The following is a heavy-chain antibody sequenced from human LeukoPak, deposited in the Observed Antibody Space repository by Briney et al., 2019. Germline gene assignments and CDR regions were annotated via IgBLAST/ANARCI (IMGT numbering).Heavy chain of an antibody. Sequence: GASVKVSCKASGYTFTSYYMHWVRQAPGQGLEWMGIINPSGGSTSYAQKFQGRVTMTRDTSTSTVYMELSSLRSEDTAVYYCARDESGNTVTSNFDYWGQGTLVTVSS. CDR2: INPSGGST. CDR1: GYTFTSYY. V-gene: IGHV1-46*01. J-gene: IGHJ4*02. CDR3: ARDESGNTVTSNFDY. D-gene: IGHD4-17*01.